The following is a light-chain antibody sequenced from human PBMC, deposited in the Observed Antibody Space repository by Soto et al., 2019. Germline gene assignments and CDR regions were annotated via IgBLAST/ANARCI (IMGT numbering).Light chain of an antibody. CDR2: DVS. J-gene: IGLJ1*01. CDR3: GSYTTSSNDV. V-gene: IGLV2-14*01. Sequence: QSVLTRPASVSGSAGQSITISRTESSSDSDAYNYVSWYQQHPGKAPEIMIYDVSNRPSGISNRFSGSKSGNTASLTISGLQAEDEADYYCGSYTTSSNDVFGTGTKVTVL. CDR1: SSDSDAYNY.